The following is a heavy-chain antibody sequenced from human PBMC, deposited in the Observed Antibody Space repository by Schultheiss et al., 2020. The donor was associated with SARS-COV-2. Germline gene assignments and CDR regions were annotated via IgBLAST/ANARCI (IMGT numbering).Heavy chain of an antibody. J-gene: IGHJ5*02. D-gene: IGHD5-12*01. CDR3: ARGGGFEGYDPLWFDP. Sequence: ASVKVSCKASGYTFTSYDINWVRQAPGQGLEWMGWISAYNGNTNYAQKLQGRVTMTTDTSTSTAYMELRSLRSDDTAVYYCARGGGFEGYDPLWFDPWGQGTLVTVSS. CDR1: GYTFTSYD. V-gene: IGHV1-18*01. CDR2: ISAYNGNT.